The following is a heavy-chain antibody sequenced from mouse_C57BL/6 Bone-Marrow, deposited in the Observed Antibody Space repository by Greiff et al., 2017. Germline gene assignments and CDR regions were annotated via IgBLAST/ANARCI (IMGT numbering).Heavy chain of an antibody. CDR2: IYPGSGST. CDR3: ARSRAGTRWLAY. D-gene: IGHD4-1*01. Sequence: QVQLQQPGAELVKPGASVKMSCKASGYTFTSYWINWVKQRPGQGLEWIGDIYPGSGSTNYNEKFQSKDTMTVDTSSSTAYLQLSSLTSEDSAVYDYARSRAGTRWLAYGGQGTLVTVSA. V-gene: IGHV1-55*01. J-gene: IGHJ3*01. CDR1: GYTFTSYW.